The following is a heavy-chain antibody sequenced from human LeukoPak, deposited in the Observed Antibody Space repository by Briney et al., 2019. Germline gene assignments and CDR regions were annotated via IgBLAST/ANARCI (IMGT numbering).Heavy chain of an antibody. V-gene: IGHV3-23*01. CDR2: ISGSGGST. J-gene: IGHJ3*02. CDR3: ARASPRYSDPARERTYSGSYYYAFDI. D-gene: IGHD1-26*01. Sequence: PGGSLRLSCAASGFTFSSYAMSWVRQAPGKGLEWVSAISGSGGSTYYADSVKGRFTISRDNSKNTLFLQMNSLRAEDTAVYYCARASPRYSDPARERTYSGSYYYAFDIWGQGTMVTVSS. CDR1: GFTFSSYA.